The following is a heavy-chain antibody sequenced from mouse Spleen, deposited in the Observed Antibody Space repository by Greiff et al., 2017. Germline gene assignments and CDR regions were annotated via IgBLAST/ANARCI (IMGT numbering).Heavy chain of an antibody. V-gene: IGHV1-52*01. D-gene: IGHD2-2*01. CDR1: GYTFTSYW. J-gene: IGHJ1*03. CDR2: IDPSDSET. Sequence: QVQLQQPGAELVRPGSSVKLSCKASGYTFTSYWMHWVKQRPIQGLEWIGNIDPSDSETHYNQKFKDKATLTVAKSSSTASMQLSSLPSEDSAVYDCARVGAVTTDFDVWGTGTSVTGSS. CDR3: ARVGAVTTDFDV.